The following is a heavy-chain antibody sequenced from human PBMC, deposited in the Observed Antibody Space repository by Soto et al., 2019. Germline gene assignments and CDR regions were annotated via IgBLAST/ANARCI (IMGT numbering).Heavy chain of an antibody. CDR3: ARERPEAPGVMVPSYGMDV. CDR2: IWYDGSNK. V-gene: IGHV3-33*01. J-gene: IGHJ6*02. Sequence: QVQLVESGGGVVQPGRSLRLSCAASGFTFSSYGMHWVRQAPGKGLEWVAVIWYDGSNKYYADSVKGRFTISRDNSKNTLYLQMNSLRAEDTAVYYCARERPEAPGVMVPSYGMDVWGQGTTVTVSS. D-gene: IGHD2-8*01. CDR1: GFTFSSYG.